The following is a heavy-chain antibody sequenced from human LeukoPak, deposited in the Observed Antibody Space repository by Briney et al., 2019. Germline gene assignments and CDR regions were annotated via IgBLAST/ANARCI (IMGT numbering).Heavy chain of an antibody. CDR3: AKANTYYYDSSGYYRPYDAFDI. J-gene: IGHJ3*02. V-gene: IGHV3-23*01. CDR1: GFTFSSYA. D-gene: IGHD3-22*01. CDR2: ISGSGGST. Sequence: GGSLRLSCAASGFTFSSYAMSWVRQAPGKGLEWVSAISGSGGSTYYADSVKGRFTISRDNSKNTLYLQMNSLRAEDTAVYYCAKANTYYYDSSGYYRPYDAFDIWGQGTMVTVPS.